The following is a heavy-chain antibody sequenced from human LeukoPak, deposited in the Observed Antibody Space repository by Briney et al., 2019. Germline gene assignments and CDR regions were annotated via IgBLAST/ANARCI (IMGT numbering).Heavy chain of an antibody. CDR3: TTAVLLRFFSGYGMDV. J-gene: IGHJ6*02. D-gene: IGHD3-3*01. CDR2: IKSKTDGGTT. V-gene: IGHV3-15*01. CDR1: GFTVSSNY. Sequence: GGSLRLSCAASGFTVSSNYMSWVRQAPGKGLEWVGRIKSKTDGGTTDYAAPVKGRFTISRDDSKNTLYLQMNSLKTEDTAVYYCTTAVLLRFFSGYGMDVWGQGTTVTVSS.